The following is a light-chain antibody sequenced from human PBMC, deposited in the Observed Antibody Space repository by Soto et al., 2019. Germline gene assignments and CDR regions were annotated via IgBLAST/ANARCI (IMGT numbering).Light chain of an antibody. CDR1: SSNIGSNF. CDR3: ATREDSLTWV. V-gene: IGLV1-44*01. J-gene: IGLJ3*02. CDR2: SNN. Sequence: QSVLTQPPSASGTPGQRVTMSCAGGSSNIGSNFVYWYQQFPGTAPRLLIYSNNQRPSGVPDRFSASKYGTLSSLAIIGLQSEDEADYYCATREDSLTWVFGGGTKVTVL.